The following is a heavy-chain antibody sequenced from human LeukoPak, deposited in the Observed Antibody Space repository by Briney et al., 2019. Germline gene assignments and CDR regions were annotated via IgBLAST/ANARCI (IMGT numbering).Heavy chain of an antibody. D-gene: IGHD3-22*01. CDR1: GFTFSSYS. V-gene: IGHV3-21*01. J-gene: IGHJ4*02. Sequence: PGGSLRLSCAASGFTFSSYSMNWVRQAPGKGLEWVSFISSSSSYIYYADSVKGRFTISRDNAKNSLYLQMNSLRAEDTAVYYCARGVGSGYYYYFDYWGQGTLVTVSS. CDR3: ARGVGSGYYYYFDY. CDR2: ISSSSSYI.